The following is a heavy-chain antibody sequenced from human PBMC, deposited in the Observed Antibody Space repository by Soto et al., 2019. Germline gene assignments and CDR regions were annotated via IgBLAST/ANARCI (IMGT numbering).Heavy chain of an antibody. CDR2: ISAYNGNT. CDR3: ARFIAAAADFDY. Sequence: QVQLVQSGAEVKKPGASVKVSCKASSYTFASYGISWVRQAPGQGLEWMGWISAYNGNTNYAQKLQGRVTMTTDTSTSTADMELRSLRSDDTAVYYCARFIAAAADFDYWGQGTLVTVSS. V-gene: IGHV1-18*01. J-gene: IGHJ4*02. D-gene: IGHD6-13*01. CDR1: SYTFASYG.